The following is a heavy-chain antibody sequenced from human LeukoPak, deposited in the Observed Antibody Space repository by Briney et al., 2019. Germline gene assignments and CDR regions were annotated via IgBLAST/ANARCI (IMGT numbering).Heavy chain of an antibody. J-gene: IGHJ4*02. D-gene: IGHD1-26*01. V-gene: IGHV4-59*01. CDR1: GDSLSSSF. CDR3: ARGALGAHPVAY. Sequence: SETLSLTCTVSGDSLSSSFWNWIRQPPAQRLEWIGNIYYSGSTNYNPALKRRVTFSVDKTKNQVSLKLSSATAADTAVFYGARGALGAHPVAYWGQGTLVIVSS. CDR2: IYYSGST.